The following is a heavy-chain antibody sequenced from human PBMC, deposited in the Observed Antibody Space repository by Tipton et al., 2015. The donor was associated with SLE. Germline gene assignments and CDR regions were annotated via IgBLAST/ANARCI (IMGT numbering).Heavy chain of an antibody. CDR3: ARNYYGSGSHFDL. CDR2: TYYRGST. D-gene: IGHD3-10*01. V-gene: IGHV4-39*07. Sequence: TLSLTCTVSGASMSSSSHYWGWIRQPPGKGLEWIGSTYYRGSTDYNSSLKSRVTISVDTSKNQFSLNLSSVTAADTAVYYCARNYYGSGSHFDLWGRGTLVTVSS. CDR1: GASMSSSSHY. J-gene: IGHJ2*01.